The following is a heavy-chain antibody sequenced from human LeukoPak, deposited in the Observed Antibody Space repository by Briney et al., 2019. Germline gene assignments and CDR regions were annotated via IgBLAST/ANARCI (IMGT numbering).Heavy chain of an antibody. Sequence: SETLSLTCTVSGYSLSSGYYWGWIRQPPGKGLEGIGSIYHSGSTYYNPSLKSRDTISVDTSKNQFSLKLSSVTAADTAVYYCAINLAAAATGSYWGQGIRDSVSS. CDR2: IYHSGST. CDR3: AINLAAAATGSY. CDR1: GYSLSSGYY. J-gene: IGHJ4*02. V-gene: IGHV4-38-2*02. D-gene: IGHD6-13*01.